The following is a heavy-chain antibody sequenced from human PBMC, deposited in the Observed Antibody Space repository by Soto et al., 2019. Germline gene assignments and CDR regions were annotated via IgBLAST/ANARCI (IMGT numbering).Heavy chain of an antibody. J-gene: IGHJ6*02. Sequence: KVSCKGSGYTFTNYWIGGVRQVPGQGPEWMGIIYPEDSDTNYTPSFQGQVTISADKSITTTYLQWSSLKASDTAIYYCAASIFYYGMDVWGQGTTVTVSS. CDR1: GYTFTNYW. V-gene: IGHV5-51*01. CDR2: IYPEDSDT. CDR3: AASIFYYGMDV.